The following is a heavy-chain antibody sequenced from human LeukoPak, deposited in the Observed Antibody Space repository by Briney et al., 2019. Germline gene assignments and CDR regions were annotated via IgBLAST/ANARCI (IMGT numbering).Heavy chain of an antibody. D-gene: IGHD2-2*01. CDR1: GFTFSSYA. Sequence: PGGSLRLSCAASGFTFSSYAMTWVRQAPGKGLEWVSDISGSGGSTYYADSVKGRFTISRDRSKNTVFLQMSSLRVEDTAVYYCAKEAGIISSTYFDYWGQGILVTVSS. CDR2: ISGSGGST. J-gene: IGHJ4*02. CDR3: AKEAGIISSTYFDY. V-gene: IGHV3-23*01.